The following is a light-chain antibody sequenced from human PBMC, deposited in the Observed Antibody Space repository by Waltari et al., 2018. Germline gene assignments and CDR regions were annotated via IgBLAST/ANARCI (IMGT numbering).Light chain of an antibody. CDR2: DVT. J-gene: IGLJ1*01. Sequence: QSALTQPRSVSGSPGQSVTISCTGTSSDVGRYIYVSWYQQHPGKAPKLMIYDVTKRPSGVPDRFSGSKSGNTASLTISGLQAEDEADYYCYSYTGHYTPYVFGTGTKVTVL. V-gene: IGLV2-11*01. CDR1: SSDVGRYIY. CDR3: YSYTGHYTPYV.